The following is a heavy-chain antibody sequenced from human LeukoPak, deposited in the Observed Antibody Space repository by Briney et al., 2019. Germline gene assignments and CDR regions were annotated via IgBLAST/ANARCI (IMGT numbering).Heavy chain of an antibody. Sequence: ASVKVSCKASGGTFSSYVISWVRQAPGQGLEWMGRIIPILGIANYAQKFQGRVTITADKSTSTAYMELSSLRSEDTAVYYCARDGEQRPYYFDYWGQGTLVTVSS. CDR1: GGTFSSYV. V-gene: IGHV1-69*04. D-gene: IGHD6-25*01. CDR3: ARDGEQRPYYFDY. J-gene: IGHJ4*02. CDR2: IIPILGIA.